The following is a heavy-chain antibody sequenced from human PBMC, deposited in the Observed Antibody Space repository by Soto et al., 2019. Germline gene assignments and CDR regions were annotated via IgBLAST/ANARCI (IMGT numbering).Heavy chain of an antibody. V-gene: IGHV1-18*01. CDR2: ISSYNDNP. J-gene: IGHJ4*02. Sequence: QVQLLQSGAEVKKPGASVKVSCKASGYPFTNYGISWVRQATGQVLEWMGWISSYNDNPNYAQKLQGRVTVTTDTSTSTAYRERRSLRSDDTAVYYCAKAIGSGYYALSYWGQGTLVTVSS. CDR1: GYPFTNYG. CDR3: AKAIGSGYYALSY. D-gene: IGHD3-22*01.